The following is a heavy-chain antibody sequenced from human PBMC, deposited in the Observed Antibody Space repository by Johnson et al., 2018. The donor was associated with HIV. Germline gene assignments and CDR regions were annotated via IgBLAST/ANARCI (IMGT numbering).Heavy chain of an antibody. CDR3: TTDGLWFGDPSFDI. CDR2: IKSRSDGGAT. J-gene: IGHJ3*02. V-gene: IGHV3-15*01. Sequence: VQLVESGGGLIKPGGSLRLSCAASGFTFRNAWMSWVRQAPGRGLEWVGRIKSRSDGGATDHAAPVTGRFTISRDDSKNTLYLQMNSLKVEDTAVYYCTTDGLWFGDPSFDIWGQGTVVTVSS. D-gene: IGHD3-10*01. CDR1: GFTFRNAW.